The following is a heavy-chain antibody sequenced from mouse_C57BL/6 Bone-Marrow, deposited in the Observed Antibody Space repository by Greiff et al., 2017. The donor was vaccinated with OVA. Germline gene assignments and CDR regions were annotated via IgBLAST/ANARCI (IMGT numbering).Heavy chain of an antibody. CDR1: GFTFSSYT. V-gene: IGHV5-9*01. CDR3: ARLNYRAY. Sequence: EVQGVESGGGLVKPGGSLKLSCAASGFTFSSYTMSWVRQTPEKRLEWVATISGGGGNTYYPDSVKGRFTISRDNAKNTLYLQMSSLRSEDTALYYCARLNYRAYWGQGTLVTVSA. D-gene: IGHD2-14*01. J-gene: IGHJ3*01. CDR2: ISGGGGNT.